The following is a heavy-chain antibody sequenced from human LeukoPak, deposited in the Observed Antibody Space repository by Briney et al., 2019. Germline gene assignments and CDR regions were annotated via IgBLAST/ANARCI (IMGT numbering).Heavy chain of an antibody. V-gene: IGHV3-74*01. CDR3: ARDLRLSRGSSGYLFDY. J-gene: IGHJ4*02. CDR1: GFTFNSYW. CDR2: INTDGSGA. Sequence: GGSLRLSCAASGFTFNSYWMHWVRQAPGKGLVWVSRINTDGSGATYADSVKGRFTTSRDSAKNTVYLQMNSLRAEDTAAYYCARDLRLSRGSSGYLFDYWGQGALVTVSS. D-gene: IGHD3-22*01.